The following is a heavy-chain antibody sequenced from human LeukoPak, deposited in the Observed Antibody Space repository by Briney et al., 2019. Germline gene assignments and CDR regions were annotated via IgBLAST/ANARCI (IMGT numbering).Heavy chain of an antibody. V-gene: IGHV1-46*01. CDR3: ARGYCSSTSCYAWYYYYGMDV. D-gene: IGHD2-2*01. J-gene: IGHJ6*02. CDR1: GYTFTSYY. Sequence: ASVKVSCKASGYTFTSYYMHWVRRAPGQGLEWMGIINPSGGNTSYAQKFQGRVAMTRDTSTSTVYMELSSLRSEDTAVYYCARGYCSSTSCYAWYYYYGMDVWGQGTTVTVSS. CDR2: INPSGGNT.